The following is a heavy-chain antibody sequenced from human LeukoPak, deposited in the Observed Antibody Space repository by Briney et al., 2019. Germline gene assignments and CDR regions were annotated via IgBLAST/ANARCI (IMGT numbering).Heavy chain of an antibody. J-gene: IGHJ4*02. CDR1: GGSISNYY. D-gene: IGHD5-18*01. CDR2: IFYSGRT. Sequence: SETLSLTCTVSGGSISNYYWNWIRQPPGKGLEWIGYIFYSGRTNYNPSLKSRVTLSVDTSKNWFFLRLTSVTAADTAVYYCARGQKYTSGYRVTELGSRYSDYWGQGARVTVSP. V-gene: IGHV4-59*01. CDR3: ARGQKYTSGYRVTELGSRYSDY.